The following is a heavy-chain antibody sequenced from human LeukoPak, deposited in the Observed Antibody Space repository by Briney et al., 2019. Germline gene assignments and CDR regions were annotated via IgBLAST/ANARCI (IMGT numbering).Heavy chain of an antibody. V-gene: IGHV5-51*01. CDR2: IYPDDSDT. D-gene: IGHD4/OR15-4a*01. J-gene: IGHJ6*03. Sequence: GESLKISCKGSGYNFTTQWIAWVRQMPGKGLEWMGSIYPDDSDTRYSPSFQGQVIIAVDKSINTAYLQWSSLKASDTAMYYCARGFYGGYYYYYMDVWGKGTTVTVSS. CDR3: ARGFYGGYYYYYMDV. CDR1: GYNFTTQW.